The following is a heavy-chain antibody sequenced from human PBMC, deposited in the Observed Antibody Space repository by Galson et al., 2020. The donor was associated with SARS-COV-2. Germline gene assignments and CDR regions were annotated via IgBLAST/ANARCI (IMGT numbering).Heavy chain of an antibody. CDR3: TREGWQGGY. Sequence: LSLTCAVSGFTFKDYWMSWVRQAPGKGLEWVANIRGDGSETNYVDFVKGRFSISRDNAVDTLYLEMNSLRVEDTAVYYCTREGWQGGYWGQGTRVTVSS. V-gene: IGHV3-7*01. CDR2: IRGDGSET. CDR1: GFTFKDYW. D-gene: IGHD6-19*01. J-gene: IGHJ4*02.